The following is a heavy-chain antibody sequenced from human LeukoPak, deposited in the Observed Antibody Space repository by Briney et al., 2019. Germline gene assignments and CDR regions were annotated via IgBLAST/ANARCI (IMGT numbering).Heavy chain of an antibody. D-gene: IGHD3-22*01. Sequence: ASVKVSCKASGGTFSSYAITWVRQAPGQGLEWMGGIIPIFGTANYAQKFQGRVTMTRDTSTSTVYMELSSLRSEDTAVYYCAREASLADYYDSSGLNYFDYWGQGTLVTVSS. CDR3: AREASLADYYDSSGLNYFDY. CDR2: IIPIFGTA. CDR1: GGTFSSYA. J-gene: IGHJ4*02. V-gene: IGHV1-69*05.